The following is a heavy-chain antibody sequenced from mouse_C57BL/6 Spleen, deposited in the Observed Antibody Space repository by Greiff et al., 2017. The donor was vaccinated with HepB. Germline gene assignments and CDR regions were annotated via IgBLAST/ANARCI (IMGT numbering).Heavy chain of an antibody. V-gene: IGHV1-82*01. CDR3: ACMVTTRAFDY. Sequence: VQLVESGPELVKPGASVKISCKASGYAFSSSWMNWVKQRPGKGLEWIGRIYPGDGDTNYNGKFKGKATLTADKSSSTAYMQLSSLTSEDSAVYFCACMVTTRAFDYWGQGTTLTVSS. D-gene: IGHD2-2*01. J-gene: IGHJ2*01. CDR1: GYAFSSSW. CDR2: IYPGDGDT.